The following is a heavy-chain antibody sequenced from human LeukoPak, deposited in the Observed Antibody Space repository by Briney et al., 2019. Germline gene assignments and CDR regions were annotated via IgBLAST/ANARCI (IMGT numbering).Heavy chain of an antibody. CDR2: IRSKAYGGTT. Sequence: GGSLRLSCTASGFTFGDYAMSGVRQAPGKGLEWVGFIRSKAYGGTTEYAASVKGRFTISRDDSKSIAYLQMNSLKTEDTAVYYCTSRRDGYNYRYYWGQGTLVTVSS. J-gene: IGHJ4*02. CDR3: TSRRDGYNYRYY. D-gene: IGHD5-24*01. CDR1: GFTFGDYA. V-gene: IGHV3-49*04.